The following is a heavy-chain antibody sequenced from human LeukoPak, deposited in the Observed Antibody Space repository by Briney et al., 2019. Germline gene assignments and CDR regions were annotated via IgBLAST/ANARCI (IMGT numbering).Heavy chain of an antibody. J-gene: IGHJ4*02. CDR1: GYTFTSYG. CDR3: ARDSIFGVVRGNFDY. D-gene: IGHD3-3*01. Sequence: GASVKVSCKASGYTFTSYGISWLRQALGQGLEWMGWISAYNGNTNYAQKLQGRVTMTTDTSTSTAYMELRSLRSDDTAVYYCARDSIFGVVRGNFDYWGQGTLVTVSS. CDR2: ISAYNGNT. V-gene: IGHV1-18*01.